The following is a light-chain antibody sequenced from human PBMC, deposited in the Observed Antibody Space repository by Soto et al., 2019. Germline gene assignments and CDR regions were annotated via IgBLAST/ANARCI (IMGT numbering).Light chain of an antibody. CDR1: QSVSSY. V-gene: IGKV1-39*01. CDR2: DAS. Sequence: DIQMTQSPSSLSASVGDRVTITCRASQSVSSYVSWYQQKPGKAPKLLIYDASILQSGVPSSFSGSGSGTDFTLTINSLQPDDSATYYCQQSYSNPFTFGPGTKVDIK. J-gene: IGKJ3*01. CDR3: QQSYSNPFT.